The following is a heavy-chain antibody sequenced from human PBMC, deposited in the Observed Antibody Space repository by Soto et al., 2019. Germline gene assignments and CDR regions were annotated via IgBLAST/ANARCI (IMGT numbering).Heavy chain of an antibody. V-gene: IGHV3-48*03. J-gene: IGHJ4*02. CDR2: ISSSGSTI. CDR1: GFTFSSYE. D-gene: IGHD6-6*01. Sequence: GGSLRLSCAASGFTFSSYEMNWVRQAPGKGLEWVSYISSSGSTIYYADSVKDRFTISRDNAKNSLYLQMNSLRAEDTAVYYCARVGQQLVMYYFDYWGQGTLVTVSS. CDR3: ARVGQQLVMYYFDY.